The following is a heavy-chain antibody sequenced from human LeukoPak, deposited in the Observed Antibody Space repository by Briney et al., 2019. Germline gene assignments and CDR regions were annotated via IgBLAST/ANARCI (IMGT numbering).Heavy chain of an antibody. Sequence: ASVTVSCKASGYTFTSYGISWVRQAPGQGLEWMGIINPSGGSTSYAQKFQGRVTMTRDTSTSTVYMELSSLRSEDTAVYYCARDGRTYYDSSWSLLYNWFDPWGQGTLVTVSS. CDR2: INPSGGST. D-gene: IGHD3-22*01. CDR1: GYTFTSYG. J-gene: IGHJ5*02. V-gene: IGHV1-46*01. CDR3: ARDGRTYYDSSWSLLYNWFDP.